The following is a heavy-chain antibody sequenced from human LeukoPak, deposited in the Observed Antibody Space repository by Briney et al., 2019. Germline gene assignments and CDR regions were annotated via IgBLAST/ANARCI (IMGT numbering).Heavy chain of an antibody. J-gene: IGHJ4*02. V-gene: IGHV3-53*01. CDR3: ARDLGAGVRYSVDY. CDR1: VSANY. D-gene: IGHD3-9*01. Sequence: GGSLRLSCAVSANYMNWVRQAPGKGLEWVSIIYNGDTTYYADSVKGRFTISRDNSRNTLYLQMNSLRAEDTAVYYCARDLGAGVRYSVDYWGQGTLVTVSS. CDR2: IYNGDTT.